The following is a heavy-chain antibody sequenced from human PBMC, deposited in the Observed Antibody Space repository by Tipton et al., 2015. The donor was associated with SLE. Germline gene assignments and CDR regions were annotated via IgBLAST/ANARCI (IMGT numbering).Heavy chain of an antibody. CDR3: ARGTDFEYYYYYYALDV. Sequence: TLSLTCTVSGGSINNYYWSWIRQTPGKGLEWIGYIYYSGDAKYSPSLKTRVTISLDTSENQCSLKLNSVTAADTATYYCARGTDFEYYYYYYALDVWGQGTAVTVSS. CDR1: GGSINNYY. CDR2: IYYSGDA. D-gene: IGHD1-7*01. V-gene: IGHV4-59*08. J-gene: IGHJ6*02.